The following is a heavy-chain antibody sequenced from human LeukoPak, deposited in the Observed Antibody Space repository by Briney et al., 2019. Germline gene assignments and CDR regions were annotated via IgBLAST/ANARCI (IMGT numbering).Heavy chain of an antibody. D-gene: IGHD5-24*01. CDR1: GGSISSGSYY. Sequence: KASQTLSLTCTVSGGSISSGSYYWSWIRQPPGKGLEWIAYIYYSGGTNYNPSLKSRVTISVDTSKRQFSLNLSSVTAADTAVYYCAAFRDGYNWHLDYWGQGSLVTVSS. CDR2: IYYSGGT. CDR3: AAFRDGYNWHLDY. J-gene: IGHJ4*02. V-gene: IGHV4-61*01.